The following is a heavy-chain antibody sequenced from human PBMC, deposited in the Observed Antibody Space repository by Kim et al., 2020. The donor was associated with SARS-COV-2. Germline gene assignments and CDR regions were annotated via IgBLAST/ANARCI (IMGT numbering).Heavy chain of an antibody. D-gene: IGHD5-12*01. CDR2: ISYDGSNK. CDR3: ARGGYSGYDALFYFDY. J-gene: IGHJ4*02. CDR1: GFTFSSYA. V-gene: IGHV3-30*04. Sequence: GGSLRLSCAASGFTFSSYAMHWVRQAPGKGLEWVAVISYDGSNKYYADSVKGRFTISRDNSKNTLYLQMNSLRAEDTAVYYCARGGYSGYDALFYFDYWGQGTLVTVSS.